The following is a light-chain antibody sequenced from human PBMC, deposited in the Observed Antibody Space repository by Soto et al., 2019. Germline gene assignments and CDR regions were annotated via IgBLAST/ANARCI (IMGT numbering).Light chain of an antibody. CDR2: GAS. Sequence: EIVMTQSPGTLSVSTGEGATLSCRASQSVDSNLAWYQQKPGQAPRLLIYGASTRPTGIPDRFSGSGSGTEFTLTISSLQSEDFAVYYCQEYDSWPLTFGGGTKVEIK. V-gene: IGKV3D-15*01. CDR1: QSVDSN. J-gene: IGKJ4*01. CDR3: QEYDSWPLT.